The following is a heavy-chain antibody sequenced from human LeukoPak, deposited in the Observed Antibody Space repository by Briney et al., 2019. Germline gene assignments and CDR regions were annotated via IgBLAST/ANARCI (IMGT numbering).Heavy chain of an antibody. Sequence: ASVKVSCKTSGYTFTHYAFAWVRQAPGQGLEWMGWICLHNGATFYTQKLQGRLTLTTDTSTNSAYLELRNLRPDDTAVYYCARLAYGANFHDHWGQGTLVTVSS. D-gene: IGHD4/OR15-4a*01. CDR2: ICLHNGAT. J-gene: IGHJ4*02. V-gene: IGHV1-18*01. CDR1: GYTFTHYA. CDR3: ARLAYGANFHDH.